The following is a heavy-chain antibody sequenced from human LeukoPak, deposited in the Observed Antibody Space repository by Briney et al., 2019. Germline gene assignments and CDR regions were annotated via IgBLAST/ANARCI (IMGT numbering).Heavy chain of an antibody. CDR2: ISGSGGNT. D-gene: IGHD6-19*01. Sequence: PGGSLGLSCAASGFTFSSYAMSWVRQAPGKGLEWVSVISGSGGNTYNADSVKGRFTISRDNSKNTLYLQMNSLRVEDTAVYYCARGGWLGKPQRVDYWGQGTLVTVSS. V-gene: IGHV3-23*01. CDR1: GFTFSSYA. J-gene: IGHJ4*02. CDR3: ARGGWLGKPQRVDY.